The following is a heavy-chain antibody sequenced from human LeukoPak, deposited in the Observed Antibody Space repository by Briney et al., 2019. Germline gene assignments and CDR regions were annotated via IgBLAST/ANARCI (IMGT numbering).Heavy chain of an antibody. CDR2: TSSSDAGT. D-gene: IGHD4-17*01. CDR3: ARDRDNGDYRDN. J-gene: IGHJ4*02. Sequence: HPGGSLRLSCAASGFTLSTYAMSWVRQTPGKGLEWVAATSSSDAGTYHADSVRGRFTISRDTSRSTLYLQMNSLRVEDTAVYYCARDRDNGDYRDNWGQGTLVTVSS. CDR1: GFTLSTYA. V-gene: IGHV3-23*01.